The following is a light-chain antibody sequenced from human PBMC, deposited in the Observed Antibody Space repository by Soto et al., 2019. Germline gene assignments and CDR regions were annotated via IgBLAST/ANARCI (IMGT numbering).Light chain of an antibody. V-gene: IGLV2-14*01. Sequence: QSALTQPASVSGSPGQSITISCTGTSNDVGGYNYVSWYQQHLGKAPKLMIYEVSNRPSGISNRFSGSKSGNTASLTISGLQAEDEADYYCSSYTSSSTLVFGGGTKLTVL. J-gene: IGLJ2*01. CDR3: SSYTSSSTLV. CDR2: EVS. CDR1: SNDVGGYNY.